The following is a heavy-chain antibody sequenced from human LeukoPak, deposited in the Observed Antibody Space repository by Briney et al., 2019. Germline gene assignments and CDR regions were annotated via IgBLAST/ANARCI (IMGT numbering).Heavy chain of an antibody. D-gene: IGHD3-16*01. CDR1: GASISNSSYY. CDR3: ARDRGVTSV. J-gene: IGHJ4*02. V-gene: IGHV4-39*07. CDR2: IYYSGST. Sequence: KSSETLSLTCTVSGASISNSSYYWGWIRQSPGEGLEWIGSIYYSGSTYYNPSLKSRVTISVDTSKNQFSLKLSSVTAADTAVYYCARDRGVTSVWGQGTLVTVSS.